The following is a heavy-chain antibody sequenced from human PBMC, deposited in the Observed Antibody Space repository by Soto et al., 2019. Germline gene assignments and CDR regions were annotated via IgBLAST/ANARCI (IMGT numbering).Heavy chain of an antibody. CDR2: IDLSGTTR. Sequence: EVQLLESGGDLVQPGGSLRLSCAASRFSFSDYSMNWVRQAPGRGLEWVAFIDLSGTTRDYRESVKGRFTISKDKSMNTVYLQMNSLRVEDAAVYYCTKDRVPDGIYSFDYWGQGALVTVSS. CDR3: TKDRVPDGIYSFDY. V-gene: IGHV3-23*03. CDR1: RFSFSDYS. D-gene: IGHD2-15*01. J-gene: IGHJ4*02.